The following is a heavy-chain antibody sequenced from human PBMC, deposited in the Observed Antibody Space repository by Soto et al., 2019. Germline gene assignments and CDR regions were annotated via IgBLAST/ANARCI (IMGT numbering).Heavy chain of an antibody. CDR3: SRARWYDAFDV. J-gene: IGHJ3*01. V-gene: IGHV4-38-2*01. CDR1: GFFISSGNY. CDR2: IFHGGDT. D-gene: IGHD2-15*01. Sequence: SETLSLTCAVSGFFISSGNYWGWIRKPPGKGLEWIGSIFHGGDTYYNPSLKSRVTISVDMSKNQFSLKLNSVTAADTAVYYCSRARWYDAFDVWGQGTVVTVSS.